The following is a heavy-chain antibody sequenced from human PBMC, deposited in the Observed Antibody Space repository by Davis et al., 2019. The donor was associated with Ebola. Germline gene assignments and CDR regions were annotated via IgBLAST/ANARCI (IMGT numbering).Heavy chain of an antibody. J-gene: IGHJ5*01. D-gene: IGHD3-16*01. CDR1: GYSFTRYW. V-gene: IGHV5-51*01. CDR2: IFPGDSDT. CDR3: ARAPYESRYSYTWSFDS. Sequence: GESLKISCQASGYSFTRYWTAWVRQMPGIGLEWMGIIFPGDSDTRSSPSFQGPVTFSADKSISTAYLQWSSLKASDTALYYCARAPYESRYSYTWSFDSWGQGTLVTVSS.